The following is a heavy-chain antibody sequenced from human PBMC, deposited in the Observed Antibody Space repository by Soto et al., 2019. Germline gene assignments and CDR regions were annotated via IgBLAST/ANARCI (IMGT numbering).Heavy chain of an antibody. J-gene: IGHJ6*02. CDR3: ARDFMGTTKYYYGMDV. CDR2: ISYDGSNK. D-gene: IGHD2-8*01. V-gene: IGHV3-30-3*01. CDR1: GFTFSSYA. Sequence: GGSLRLSCAASGFTFSSYAMHWVRQAPGKGLEWVAVISYDGSNKYYADSVKGRFTISRDNSKNTLYLQMNSLRAEDTAVYYCARDFMGTTKYYYGMDVWGQGTTVTVS.